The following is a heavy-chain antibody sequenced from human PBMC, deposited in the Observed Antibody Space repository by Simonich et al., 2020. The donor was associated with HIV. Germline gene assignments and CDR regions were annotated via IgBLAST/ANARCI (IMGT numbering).Heavy chain of an antibody. Sequence: VQLQQWGAGLFKPSETLSLTCAVYGGSFSGYYWSWISQPPGKGLEWIGEINHSGTTTNTPSLKSRVAISVDTSKNQFSLNLSSVTAADTAVYYCARSPYYYDISGDLDYWGQGTLVTVSS. J-gene: IGHJ4*02. D-gene: IGHD3-22*01. CDR2: INHSGTT. V-gene: IGHV4-34*01. CDR1: GGSFSGYY. CDR3: ARSPYYYDISGDLDY.